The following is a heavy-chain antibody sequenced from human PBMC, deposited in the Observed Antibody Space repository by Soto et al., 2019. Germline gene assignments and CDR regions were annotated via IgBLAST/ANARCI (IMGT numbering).Heavy chain of an antibody. D-gene: IGHD3-22*01. Sequence: SETLSLTCTVSGGSISSGDYYWSWIRQPPGKGLEWIGYIYYSGSTYYNPSLKSRVTISVDTSKNQFSLKLSSVTAADTAVYYCARTYYYDSSGYYPRYYFDYWGQGTLVTVSS. CDR3: ARTYYYDSSGYYPRYYFDY. CDR1: GGSISSGDYY. CDR2: IYYSGST. V-gene: IGHV4-30-4*01. J-gene: IGHJ4*02.